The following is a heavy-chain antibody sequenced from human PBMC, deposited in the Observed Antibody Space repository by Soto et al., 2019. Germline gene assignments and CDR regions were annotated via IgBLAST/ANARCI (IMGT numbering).Heavy chain of an antibody. V-gene: IGHV1-3*01. J-gene: IGHJ5*02. CDR3: ARAPYSGYDRGFDP. Sequence: ASVKVSCKASGYTFTSYAMHWVRQAPGQRLEWMGWINAGNGNTKYSQKFQGRVTITRDTSASTAYMEPSSLRSEDTAVYYCARAPYSGYDRGFDPWGQGTLVTVSS. CDR1: GYTFTSYA. D-gene: IGHD5-12*01. CDR2: INAGNGNT.